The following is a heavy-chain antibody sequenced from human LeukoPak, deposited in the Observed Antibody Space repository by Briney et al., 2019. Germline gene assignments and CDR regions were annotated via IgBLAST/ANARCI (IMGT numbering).Heavy chain of an antibody. Sequence: SETLSLTCTVSGGSINSYYWSWIRQPPGKGLEWIGYLYYSGSTNYNPSLKSRVTISVDTSKNQFPLKLSSVTAADTAVYYCARRYGDYVAFDYWGQGTLVTVSS. J-gene: IGHJ4*02. CDR2: LYYSGST. V-gene: IGHV4-59*01. CDR3: ARRYGDYVAFDY. CDR1: GGSINSYY. D-gene: IGHD4-17*01.